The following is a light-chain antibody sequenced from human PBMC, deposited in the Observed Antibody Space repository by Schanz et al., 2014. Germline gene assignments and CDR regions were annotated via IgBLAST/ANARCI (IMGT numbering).Light chain of an antibody. Sequence: QSALTQPRSVSGSPGQSVTISCTGTSSDVGGYTYVSWYQQHPGKAPQLMIYDVSNRPSGVPDRFSGSKSGNTASLTVSGLQAEDEADYYCSSYGGSNFVVFGGGTKLTVL. CDR1: SSDVGGYTY. J-gene: IGLJ2*01. CDR3: SSYGGSNFVV. V-gene: IGLV2-11*01. CDR2: DVS.